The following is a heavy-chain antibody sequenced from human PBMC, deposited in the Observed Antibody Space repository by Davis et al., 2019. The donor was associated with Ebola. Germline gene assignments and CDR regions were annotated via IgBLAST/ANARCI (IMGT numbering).Heavy chain of an antibody. V-gene: IGHV3-21*01. CDR3: ARDLSIVGATDFDY. D-gene: IGHD1-26*01. CDR2: ISSSSSYI. Sequence: PGGSLRLSCAASGFTFSSYSMNWVRQAPGKGLEWVSSISSSSSYIYYADSVKGRFTISRDNAKNSLYLQMNSLRAEDTAVYYCARDLSIVGATDFDYWGQGTLVTVSS. CDR1: GFTFSSYS. J-gene: IGHJ4*02.